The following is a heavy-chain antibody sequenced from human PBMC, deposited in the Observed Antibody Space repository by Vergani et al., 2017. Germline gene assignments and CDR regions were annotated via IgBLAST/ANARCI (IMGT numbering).Heavy chain of an antibody. J-gene: IGHJ2*01. Sequence: EVQLVQSGAEVKKPGESLKISCKGSGYSFTSYWIGWVRQMPGKGLEWMGIIYPGDSDTSYRPSFQGQFTISADKSISTAYMQWRSLKASDTAMYYCARGGPPNCSGGSCYSPYWYFDLWGRGTLVTASS. D-gene: IGHD2-15*01. CDR3: ARGGPPNCSGGSCYSPYWYFDL. CDR1: GYSFTSYW. V-gene: IGHV5-51*01. CDR2: IYPGDSDT.